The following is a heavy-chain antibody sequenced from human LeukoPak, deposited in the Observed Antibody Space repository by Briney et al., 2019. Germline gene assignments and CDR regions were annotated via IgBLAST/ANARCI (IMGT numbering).Heavy chain of an antibody. CDR3: AREDIVVVPAVPKYYYYYYM. CDR1: GGSITSSSYY. CDR2: VYYSGNT. Sequence: SETLSLTCAVSGGSITSSSYYWGWIRQPPGKGLEWIGSVYYSGNTYYNSSLKSRVTISVDASKTQFSLQLNSVTAEATAVYFCAREDIVVVPAVPKYYYYYYM. V-gene: IGHV4-39*07. D-gene: IGHD2-2*01. J-gene: IGHJ6*03.